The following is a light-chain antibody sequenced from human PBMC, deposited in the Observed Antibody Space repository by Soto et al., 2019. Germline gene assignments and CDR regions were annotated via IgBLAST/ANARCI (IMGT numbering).Light chain of an antibody. V-gene: IGKV3-20*01. CDR2: GAS. J-gene: IGKJ2*01. Sequence: ESVLTQSPGTLSLSPGERATLSCRASQTVSSKYLTWYQQKPGQAPRLLIYGASIRATGIPDRFSGSRSGANFFLTISKLQPEDVAVYYCHQFDDSPPAFTFGQGTKLEI. CDR1: QTVSSKY. CDR3: HQFDDSPPAFT.